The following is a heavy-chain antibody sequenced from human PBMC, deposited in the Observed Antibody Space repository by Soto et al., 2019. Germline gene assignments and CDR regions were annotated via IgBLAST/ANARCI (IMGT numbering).Heavy chain of an antibody. D-gene: IGHD5-18*01. CDR2: IDWDDDK. J-gene: IGHJ4*02. CDR3: ARIRGGYSYGPLFDY. CDR1: GFSLSTSGMC. Sequence: GSGPTLVNPTQTLTLTCTFSGFSLSTSGMCVSWIRQPPGKALDWLALIDWDDDKYYSTSLKTRLTISKDTSKNQVVLTMTNMDPVDTATYYCARIRGGYSYGPLFDYWGQGTLVTVSS. V-gene: IGHV2-70*01.